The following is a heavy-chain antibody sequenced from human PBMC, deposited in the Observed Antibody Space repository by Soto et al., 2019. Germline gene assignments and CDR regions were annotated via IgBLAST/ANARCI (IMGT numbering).Heavy chain of an antibody. Sequence: GGSLRLSCAASGFTFSSYAMRWVRQAPGKGLECVSGISGGGFSTDYGDSVKGRFTVSRDNSKNTLYLQMNSLRAEDTAVYYCARRSGTTRVAAFDIWGQGTMVTVSS. V-gene: IGHV3-23*01. D-gene: IGHD1-7*01. CDR1: GFTFSSYA. J-gene: IGHJ3*02. CDR2: ISGGGFST. CDR3: ARRSGTTRVAAFDI.